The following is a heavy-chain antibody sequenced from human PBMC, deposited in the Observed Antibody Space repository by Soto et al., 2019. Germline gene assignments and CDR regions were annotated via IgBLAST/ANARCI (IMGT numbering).Heavy chain of an antibody. CDR2: IYYSGGT. J-gene: IGHJ5*02. D-gene: IGHD6-19*01. CDR3: TREQSDDNYFDP. CDR1: GAALSSGGYF. V-gene: IGHV4-61*08. Sequence: PSETLSLTGTVSGAALSSGGYFYTWVRQPPGKGLEWPGYIYYSGGTNYNPSLKSRVTISLDKSKSQFSLRLISVTAADTAVYYCTREQSDDNYFDPWGQGTLVTVSS.